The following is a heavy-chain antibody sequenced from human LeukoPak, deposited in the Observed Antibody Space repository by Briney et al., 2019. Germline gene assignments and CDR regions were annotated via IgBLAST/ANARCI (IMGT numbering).Heavy chain of an antibody. J-gene: IGHJ4*02. CDR1: GFTLSSYA. CDR3: AKLLVQWELLGLFDY. D-gene: IGHD1-26*01. V-gene: IGHV3-23*01. CDR2: ISGSGGST. Sequence: GGSLRLSCAASGFTLSSYAMSWVRQAPGKGLEWVSAISGSGGSTYYADSVKGRFTISRDNSKNTLYLQMNSLRAEDTAVYYCAKLLVQWELLGLFDYWGQGTLVTVSS.